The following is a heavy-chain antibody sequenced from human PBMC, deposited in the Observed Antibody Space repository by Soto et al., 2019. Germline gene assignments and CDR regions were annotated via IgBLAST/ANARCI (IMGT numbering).Heavy chain of an antibody. CDR2: ITGGGSDT. J-gene: IGHJ4*02. Sequence: GGSLRLSSAASGFTFRSYWMDWVRQAPGKGLVWVSAITGGGSDTYYLDSVKGRFTISRDNSKNTLFLQVNSLRAEDTAIYYCAKLGSSAWSPHYYFDYWGQGTLVTVSS. CDR1: GFTFRSYW. D-gene: IGHD3-10*01. CDR3: AKLGSSAWSPHYYFDY. V-gene: IGHV3-23*01.